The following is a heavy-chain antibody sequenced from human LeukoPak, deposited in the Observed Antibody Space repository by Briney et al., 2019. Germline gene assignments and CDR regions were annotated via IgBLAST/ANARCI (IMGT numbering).Heavy chain of an antibody. V-gene: IGHV7-4-1*02. CDR3: ARRRRNYPANWFDP. D-gene: IGHD1-7*01. CDR1: GDTFTSCA. CDR2: MNTNTGNP. J-gene: IGHJ5*02. Sequence: ASVKVSCKASGDTFTSCAMNWVRQAPGQGLEWMGWMNTNTGNPTYAQGFTGRFVFSLDTSVSTAYLQISSLKAEDTAVYYCARRRRNYPANWFDPWGQGTLVTVSS.